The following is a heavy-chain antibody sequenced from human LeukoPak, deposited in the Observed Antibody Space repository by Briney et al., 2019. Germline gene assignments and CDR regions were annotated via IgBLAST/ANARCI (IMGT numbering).Heavy chain of an antibody. CDR3: AREMRRSVDY. V-gene: IGHV3-7*01. CDR2: INEDGSEI. Sequence: GGSLRLSCAASGFTFSRSWMTWVRQAPGKGLEWVASINEDGSEIHYVDSVKGRFTISRDNAEDSLYLQMNSLRAEDTAVYYCAREMRRSVDYWGQGTLVTVSS. CDR1: GFTFSRSW. J-gene: IGHJ4*02.